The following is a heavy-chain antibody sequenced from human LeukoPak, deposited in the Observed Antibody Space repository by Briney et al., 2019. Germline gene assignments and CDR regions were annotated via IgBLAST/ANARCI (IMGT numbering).Heavy chain of an antibody. Sequence: SQTLSLTCAISGDRVSTNNAAWSWIRQSPSRGLEWLGRTYYRSKWYNYYAVSVKSRIIFNPDTSKNQFSLQLNSVTPEDTAVYYCAREKVVIAATHFYGMDVWGQGTTVTVSS. D-gene: IGHD2-15*01. CDR1: GDRVSTNNAA. CDR2: TYYRSKWYN. CDR3: AREKVVIAATHFYGMDV. J-gene: IGHJ6*02. V-gene: IGHV6-1*01.